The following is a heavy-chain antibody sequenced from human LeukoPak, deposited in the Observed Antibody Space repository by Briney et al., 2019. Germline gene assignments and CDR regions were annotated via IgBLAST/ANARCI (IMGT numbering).Heavy chain of an antibody. V-gene: IGHV3-21*01. CDR3: ARDQAGWYFDY. J-gene: IGHJ4*02. CDR2: ISSSSSYI. CDR1: GFTFSSYS. Sequence: PGGSLRLSCAASGFTFSSYSMNWVRQAPGKWLEWVSSISSSSSYIYYADSVKGRFTISRDNAKNSLYLQMDSLRAEDTAVYYCARDQAGWYFDYWGQGTLVTVSS.